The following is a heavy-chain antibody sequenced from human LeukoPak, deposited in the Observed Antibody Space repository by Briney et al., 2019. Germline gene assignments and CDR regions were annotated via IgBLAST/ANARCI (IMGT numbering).Heavy chain of an antibody. CDR2: IYTSGST. D-gene: IGHD1-14*01. CDR1: GGSISSGSYY. J-gene: IGHJ4*02. V-gene: IGHV4-61*02. Sequence: SQTLSLTCTVSGGSISSGSYYWSWIRQPAGKGLEWIGRIYTSGSTNYNPSLMSRVTISVDTSKNQFSLKLSSVTAADTAVYYCAREPGGDFDYWGQGTLVTVSS. CDR3: AREPGGDFDY.